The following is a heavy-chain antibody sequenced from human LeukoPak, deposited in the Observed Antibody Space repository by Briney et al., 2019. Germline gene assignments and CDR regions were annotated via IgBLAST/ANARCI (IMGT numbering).Heavy chain of an antibody. CDR3: ARARVDRYCSSTSCYPFDY. V-gene: IGHV1-3*01. J-gene: IGHJ4*02. CDR2: INAGNGNT. CDR1: GYTFTSYA. Sequence: ASVKVSCKASGYTFTSYAMHWVRQAPGQRLEWMGWINAGNGNTKYSQKFQGRVTMTRDTSISTAYMELSRPRSDDTAVYYCARARVDRYCSSTSCYPFDYWGQGTLVTVSS. D-gene: IGHD2-2*01.